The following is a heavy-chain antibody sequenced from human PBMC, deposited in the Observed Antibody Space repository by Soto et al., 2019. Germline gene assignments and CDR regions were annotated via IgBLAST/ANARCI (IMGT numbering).Heavy chain of an antibody. CDR3: ANLPLYGSGFDC. V-gene: IGHV3-9*01. J-gene: IGHJ4*02. CDR1: GFTFDDYA. CDR2: ISWNGAAT. D-gene: IGHD3-10*01. Sequence: EAQPVESGGGLVQPGRSLRLSCVASGFTFDDYAIHWVRQAPGKGLEWVPGISWNGAATGYADSVKGRFTISRDNAKNSLYLQMSSLRTEDTAIYYCANLPLYGSGFDCWGQGTLVTVSS.